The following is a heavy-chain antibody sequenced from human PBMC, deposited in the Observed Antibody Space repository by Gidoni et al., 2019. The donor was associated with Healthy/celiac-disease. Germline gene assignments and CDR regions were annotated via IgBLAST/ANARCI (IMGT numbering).Heavy chain of an antibody. CDR1: GYSFTSYW. CDR3: ARGPGYCSGGSCYSLLGY. CDR2: IYPGDSDT. J-gene: IGHJ4*02. Sequence: EAQLAQSVAEVITLGESLKISCKGSGYSFTSYWIGWVRQMPGKGLEWMGIIYPGDSDTRYSPSCQGQVTISADKSISTAYLQWSSLKASDTAMYYCARGPGYCSGGSCYSLLGYWGQGTLVTVSS. V-gene: IGHV5-51*01. D-gene: IGHD2-15*01.